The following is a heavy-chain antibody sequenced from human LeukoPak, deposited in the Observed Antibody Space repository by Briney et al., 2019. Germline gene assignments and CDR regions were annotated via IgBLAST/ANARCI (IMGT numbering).Heavy chain of an antibody. D-gene: IGHD3-9*01. Sequence: GGSLRLSCAASGFTFSDYYMSWIRQAPGKGLEWVSYISSSGSTIYYADSVKGRFTISRDNAKNSLYLQMNSLRAEDTAVYYCARDQTYYDILTGYYKKYYYYYYMDVWGKGTTVTVSS. V-gene: IGHV3-11*01. CDR2: ISSSGSTI. CDR3: ARDQTYYDILTGYYKKYYYYYYMDV. CDR1: GFTFSDYY. J-gene: IGHJ6*03.